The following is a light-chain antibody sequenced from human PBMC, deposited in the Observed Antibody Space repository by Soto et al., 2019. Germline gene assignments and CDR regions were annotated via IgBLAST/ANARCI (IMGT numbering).Light chain of an antibody. J-gene: IGKJ1*01. CDR1: QSIGRW. Sequence: DIQMTQSPSTLSASVGDRVTITCRASQSIGRWLAWYQQKPGKAPKLLIYDASSLKSGVPSRFSGRGSETEFTLTISSLQSDDLGTYYCQQYKTFSAVAFGQGTKVDI. V-gene: IGKV1-5*01. CDR2: DAS. CDR3: QQYKTFSAVA.